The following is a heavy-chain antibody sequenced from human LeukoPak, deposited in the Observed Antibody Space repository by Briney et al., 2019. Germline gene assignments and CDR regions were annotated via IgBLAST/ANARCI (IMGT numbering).Heavy chain of an antibody. Sequence: ASVKVSCKASGYTFTSYDINWVRQATGQGLEWMGWMNPNSGNTGYAQKFQGRVTMTRNTSISTAYMELSRLRSEVTAVYCCARGITMVRGVILGYWGRGTLVTVSS. CDR3: ARGITMVRGVILGY. CDR1: GYTFTSYD. CDR2: MNPNSGNT. V-gene: IGHV1-8*01. J-gene: IGHJ4*02. D-gene: IGHD3-10*01.